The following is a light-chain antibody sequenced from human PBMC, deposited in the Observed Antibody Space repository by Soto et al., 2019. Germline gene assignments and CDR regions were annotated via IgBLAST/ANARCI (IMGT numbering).Light chain of an antibody. V-gene: IGLV2-23*02. CDR3: CSYAGSDNYV. Sequence: QSALTQPASVSGSPGQSITISCTGTSSDVGSYNLVSWYQQHPGKAPKLMIYEVSKRPSGVSKRFSGSKSGNTASLTISGLQAEDEADYYCCSYAGSDNYVFGTGTKLTVL. CDR2: EVS. J-gene: IGLJ1*01. CDR1: SSDVGSYNL.